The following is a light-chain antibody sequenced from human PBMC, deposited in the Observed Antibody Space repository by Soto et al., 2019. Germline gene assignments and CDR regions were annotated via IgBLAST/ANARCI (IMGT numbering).Light chain of an antibody. CDR2: GAS. CDR1: QSVSSD. V-gene: IGKV3-15*01. CDR3: QPYDHWPPMYT. Sequence: EIVMTQSPATLSVSPGERATLSCRASQSVSSDLAWYQQKPGQAPRLLIYGASTRATGIPARFSGSGSGTDFTLTISRLQSEDFAVYYCQPYDHWPPMYTFGQGTKLEIK. J-gene: IGKJ2*01.